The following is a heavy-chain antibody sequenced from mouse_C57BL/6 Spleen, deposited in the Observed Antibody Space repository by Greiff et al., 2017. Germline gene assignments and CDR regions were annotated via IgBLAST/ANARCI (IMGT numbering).Heavy chain of an antibody. J-gene: IGHJ2*01. V-gene: IGHV1-52*01. CDR3: ARSDSSGYGDY. CDR1: GYTFTSYW. Sequence: QVQLQQPGAELVRPGSSVKLSCKASGYTFTSYWMHWVKQRPIQGLEGIGNIDPSDSETHYNQKFKDKATLTVDKSSSTAYMQLSSLTSEDSAVYYCARSDSSGYGDYWGQGTTLTVSS. D-gene: IGHD3-2*02. CDR2: IDPSDSET.